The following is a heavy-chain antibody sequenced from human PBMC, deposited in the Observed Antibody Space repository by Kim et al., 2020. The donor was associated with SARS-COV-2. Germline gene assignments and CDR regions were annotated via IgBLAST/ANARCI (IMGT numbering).Heavy chain of an antibody. CDR1: GFTFSNYC. D-gene: IGHD3-16*01. V-gene: IGHV3-33*08. J-gene: IGHJ4*02. CDR3: ARDPLRTLGLWESVTYYFDY. Sequence: GGSLRLSCAASGFTFSNYCMHWVRQAPGKGLEWVAVIWYDGDNKYYADSVKGRFTISRDNSKNTLYLQMNSLRAEDTAVYYCARDPLRTLGLWESVTYYFDYWGQGTLVTVSS. CDR2: IWYDGDNK.